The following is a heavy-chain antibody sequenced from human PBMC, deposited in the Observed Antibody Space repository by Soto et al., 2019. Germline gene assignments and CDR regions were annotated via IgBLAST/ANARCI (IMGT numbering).Heavy chain of an antibody. D-gene: IGHD3-3*01. CDR1: GGSISSSNW. J-gene: IGHJ6*02. CDR2: IYHSGST. CDR3: ARIWTIFGVVAGMDV. Sequence: SETLSVTCAVSGGSISSSNWWSWVRQPPGKGLEWIGEIYHSGSTNYNPSLKSRVTISVDKSKNQFSLKLSSVTAADTAVYYCARIWTIFGVVAGMDVWGQGTTVTVSS. V-gene: IGHV4-4*02.